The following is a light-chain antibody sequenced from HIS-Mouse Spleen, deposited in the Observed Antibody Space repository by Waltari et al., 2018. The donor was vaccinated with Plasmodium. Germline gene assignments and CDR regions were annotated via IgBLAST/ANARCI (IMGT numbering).Light chain of an antibody. CDR1: SSDVGGYTY. Sequence: QSALPQPRSVSGSPGQSVTTSCTGTSSDVGGYTYVSWYQQHPGKAPKLMIYDVSKRPSGVPDRFSGSKSGNTASLTISGLQAEDEADYYCCSYAGSYTYVFGTGTKVTVL. J-gene: IGLJ1*01. CDR3: CSYAGSYTYV. V-gene: IGLV2-11*01. CDR2: DVS.